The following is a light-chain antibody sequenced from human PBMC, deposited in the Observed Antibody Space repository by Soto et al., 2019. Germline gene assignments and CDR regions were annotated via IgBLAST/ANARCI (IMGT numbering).Light chain of an antibody. V-gene: IGLV1-40*01. CDR2: GNR. Sequence: QAVVTQPPSVSGAPGQRVTLSCTGNTSNLGAGYDVHWYQQLPGAAPKLVIFGNRNRPSGVPERFSGSKSGTSASLAITGLQAEYEADYYCQAYDYGLTASVFGGGTELTVL. CDR3: QAYDYGLTASV. CDR1: TSNLGAGYD. J-gene: IGLJ3*02.